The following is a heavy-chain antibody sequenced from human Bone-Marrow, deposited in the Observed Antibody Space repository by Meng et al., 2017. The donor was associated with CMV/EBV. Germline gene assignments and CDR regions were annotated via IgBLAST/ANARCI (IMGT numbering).Heavy chain of an antibody. Sequence: GESLKISCAASGFTFSSYSMNWVRQAPGKGLEWVPSISSSSSYIYYADSVKGRFTISRDNAKNSLYLQMNSLRAEDTAVYYCARDLAVGSFDYWGQGTLVTVSS. J-gene: IGHJ4*02. V-gene: IGHV3-21*01. CDR1: GFTFSSYS. CDR2: ISSSSSYI. D-gene: IGHD6-19*01. CDR3: ARDLAVGSFDY.